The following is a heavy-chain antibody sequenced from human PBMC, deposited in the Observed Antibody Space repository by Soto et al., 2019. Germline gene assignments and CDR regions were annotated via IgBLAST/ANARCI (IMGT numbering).Heavy chain of an antibody. V-gene: IGHV1-3*01. CDR1: GYTFTSYA. Sequence: ASVKVSCKASGYTFTSYAMHWVRQAPGQRLEWMGWINAGNGNTKYSQKFQGRVTITRDTSASTAYMELSSLRSEDTAVYYCARSIVVVTALDYWGQGNMVTVSS. J-gene: IGHJ4*02. CDR2: INAGNGNT. D-gene: IGHD2-21*02. CDR3: ARSIVVVTALDY.